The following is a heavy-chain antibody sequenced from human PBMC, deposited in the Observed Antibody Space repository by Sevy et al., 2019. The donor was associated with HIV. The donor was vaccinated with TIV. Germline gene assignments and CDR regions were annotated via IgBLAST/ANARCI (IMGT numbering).Heavy chain of an antibody. CDR3: ARDLLVGSTYVFDI. V-gene: IGHV3-21*01. CDR1: GFTFSNYN. J-gene: IGHJ3*02. D-gene: IGHD1-26*01. Sequence: GGSLRLSCAASGFTFSNYNMNWVRQAPGEGLKWVSSISSSSADVDYTDPVKGRFTVSRENSMKSLFLKMNGLSAEDTALYYCARDLLVGSTYVFDIWGRGTMVTVSS. CDR2: ISSSSADV.